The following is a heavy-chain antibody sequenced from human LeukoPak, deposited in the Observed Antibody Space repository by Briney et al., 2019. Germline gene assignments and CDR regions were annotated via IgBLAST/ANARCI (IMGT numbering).Heavy chain of an antibody. CDR3: AGHSSSWYTGTYNWFDP. CDR2: IIPIFGTA. D-gene: IGHD6-13*01. J-gene: IGHJ5*02. CDR1: GGTFSSYA. V-gene: IGHV1-69*05. Sequence: ASVKVSCKASGGTFSSYAISWVRQAPGQGLEWMGGIIPIFGTANYAQKFQGRVMITTDESTSTAYMELSSLRSEDTAVYYCAGHSSSWYTGTYNWFDPWGQGTLVTVSS.